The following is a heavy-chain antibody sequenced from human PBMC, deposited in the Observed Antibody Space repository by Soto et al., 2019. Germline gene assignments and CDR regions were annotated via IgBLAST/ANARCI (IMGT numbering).Heavy chain of an antibody. J-gene: IGHJ4*01. CDR2: INPRGGST. Sequence: QVQLVQSGAEVKKPGASVKVSCKASGYTFTSHYVHWVRQAPGQGIEWMGIINPRGGSTSYAQKSPGRLIMTGDTSTSTVYMEQRSLRSEETAMYYCATGPGYSYGEIGGQGALVTVSS. D-gene: IGHD5-18*01. V-gene: IGHV1-46*01. CDR1: GYTFTSHY. CDR3: ATGPGYSYGEI.